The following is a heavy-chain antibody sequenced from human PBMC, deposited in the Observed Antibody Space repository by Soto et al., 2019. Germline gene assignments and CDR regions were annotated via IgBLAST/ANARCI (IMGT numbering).Heavy chain of an antibody. Sequence: QVQLVQSGAEVKKPGSSVKVSCKASGGTFSSYTICWVRQAPGQGLEWMGRIIPILGIANYAQKFKGRVTITADKSTSTAYMELSSLRSEDTAVYYCARDVGGYSYYVQEDYWGQGTLVTVSS. D-gene: IGHD5-12*01. CDR3: ARDVGGYSYYVQEDY. CDR1: GGTFSSYT. CDR2: IIPILGIA. J-gene: IGHJ4*02. V-gene: IGHV1-69*08.